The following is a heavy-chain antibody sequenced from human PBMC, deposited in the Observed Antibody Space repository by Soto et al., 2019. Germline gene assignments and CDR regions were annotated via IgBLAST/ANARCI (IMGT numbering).Heavy chain of an antibody. CDR3: TIWGSGNDFGAA. CDR2: SKNKADSYTT. CDR1: GFTFSDHY. Sequence: EVQLVESGGGLVQPGGSLRLSCAASGFTFSDHYMDWVRQAPGKGLEWVGRSKNKADSYTTEYAASVKGRFTISRDGSTNSLFLQMTSLKTEATAVYYCTIWGSGNDFGAAWGQGILVTVSS. J-gene: IGHJ4*02. V-gene: IGHV3-72*01. D-gene: IGHD3-10*01.